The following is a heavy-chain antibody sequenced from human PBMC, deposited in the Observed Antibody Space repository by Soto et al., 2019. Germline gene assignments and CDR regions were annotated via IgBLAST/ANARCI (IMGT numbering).Heavy chain of an antibody. Sequence: ALGLSCSDSVVTCSSYWVHWCRQATWEGLGWVSYIKPDGSRTKDADSVKGRFTISRDNARNTLYLRRHSLRAEDTAVYYCTRDNNWSYDSWGRGTLVPVYS. D-gene: IGHD1-1*01. CDR1: VVTCSSYW. V-gene: IGHV3-74*03. J-gene: IGHJ4*02. CDR2: IKPDGSRT. CDR3: TRDNNWSYDS.